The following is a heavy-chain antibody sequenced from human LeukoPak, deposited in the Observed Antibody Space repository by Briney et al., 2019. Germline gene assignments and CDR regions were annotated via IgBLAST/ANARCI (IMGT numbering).Heavy chain of an antibody. CDR1: GGSISSYY. V-gene: IGHV4-59*08. Sequence: SETLSLTCTVSGGSISSYYRSWIRQPPGKGLEWIGYIYYTGSTKYNASLKSRVTISVDTSKNQFSLKVSSVTAADTAVYYCARLRPSIGAAGTFDYWGQGTLVTVSS. D-gene: IGHD6-13*01. CDR2: IYYTGST. J-gene: IGHJ4*02. CDR3: ARLRPSIGAAGTFDY.